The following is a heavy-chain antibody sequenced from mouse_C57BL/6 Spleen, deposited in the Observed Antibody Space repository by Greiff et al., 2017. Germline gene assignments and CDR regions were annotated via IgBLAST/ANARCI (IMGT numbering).Heavy chain of an antibody. D-gene: IGHD2-4*01. J-gene: IGHJ4*01. CDR2: ISDGGSYT. Sequence: EVKLMESGGGLVKPGGSLKLSCAASGFTFSSYAMSWVRQTPEKRLEWVATISDGGSYTYYPDNVKGRFTISRDNAKNNLYLQMSHLKSEDTAMYYCAREIYDYDGGYYAMDYWGQGTSVTVSS. CDR3: AREIYDYDGGYYAMDY. V-gene: IGHV5-4*01. CDR1: GFTFSSYA.